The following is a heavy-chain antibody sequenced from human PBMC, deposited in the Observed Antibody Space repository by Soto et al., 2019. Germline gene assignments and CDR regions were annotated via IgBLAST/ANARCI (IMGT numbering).Heavy chain of an antibody. CDR1: GYTFTSYG. Sequence: QVQLVQSGAEVKKPGASVKVSCKASGYTFTSYGISWVRQAPGQGLEWMGWISAYNGNTNYAQKLQGRVTMTTDTSTSTAYMELRSLRSEDTAVYYCARAGGGYDYVWGSYRYTPFDYWGQGTLVTVSS. J-gene: IGHJ4*02. CDR2: ISAYNGNT. D-gene: IGHD3-16*02. CDR3: ARAGGGYDYVWGSYRYTPFDY. V-gene: IGHV1-18*01.